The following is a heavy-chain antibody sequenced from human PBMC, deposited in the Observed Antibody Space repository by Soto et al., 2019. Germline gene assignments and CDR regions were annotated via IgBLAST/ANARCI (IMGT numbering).Heavy chain of an antibody. CDR3: KKDYDFWSGPAI. CDR2: ISFDGSSR. J-gene: IGHJ3*02. CDR1: GFTFSAYG. V-gene: IGHV3-30*18. Sequence: QVQLVESGGGVVQPGGSLRVSCVASGFTFSAYGMQWVRQTPGKGLEWVTVISFDGSSRYYADSVRGRFTISRDDSKNRMYLQMNRRRREYTAVYYCKKDYDFWSGPAIWGQGTIVNVSS. D-gene: IGHD3-3*01.